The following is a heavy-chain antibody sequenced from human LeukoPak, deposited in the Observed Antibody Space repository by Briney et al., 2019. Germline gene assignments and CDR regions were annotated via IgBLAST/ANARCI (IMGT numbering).Heavy chain of an antibody. J-gene: IGHJ4*02. CDR3: AKDGTPAVPPYGDY. CDR1: GFTFSSYA. V-gene: IGHV3-23*01. Sequence: PGGSLRLSCAASGFTFSSYAMSWVRQAPGKGQEWVSAISGSGGSTYYADSVKGRFTISRDNSKNTLYLQMNSLRAEDTAVYYCAKDGTPAVPPYGDYWGQGTLVTVSS. CDR2: ISGSGGST. D-gene: IGHD6-19*01.